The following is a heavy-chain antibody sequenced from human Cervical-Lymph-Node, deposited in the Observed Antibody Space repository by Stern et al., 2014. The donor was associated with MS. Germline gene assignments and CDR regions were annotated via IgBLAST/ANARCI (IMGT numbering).Heavy chain of an antibody. J-gene: IGHJ4*02. D-gene: IGHD5-12*01. Sequence: QVQLVQSGGAVVQPGRSLRLSCAASGFTFSSYGMHWVRQAPGQGLEWVTVISSDGNHKYSAASVKGRFTISRDTSKNTLQLQMNSVTPDDTAIYYCARGYEDTRMLFDHWGQGTLVTVSS. CDR1: GFTFSSYG. V-gene: IGHV3-30*03. CDR3: ARGYEDTRMLFDH. CDR2: ISSDGNHK.